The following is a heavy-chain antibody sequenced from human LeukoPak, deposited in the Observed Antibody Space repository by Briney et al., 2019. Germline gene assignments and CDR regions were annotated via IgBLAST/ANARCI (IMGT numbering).Heavy chain of an antibody. V-gene: IGHV3-7*01. CDR1: GFTFNTYW. J-gene: IGHJ4*02. Sequence: GGSLRLYCAASGFTFNTYWMSWVRQAPGKGLEWLANIKEDGTRDYYVESVKGRFTISKDNAKTSLYLQLSSLRAEDTAVYYCARDTKGGYFDLWGQGTLVTVSS. CDR3: ARDTKGGYFDL. CDR2: IKEDGTRD.